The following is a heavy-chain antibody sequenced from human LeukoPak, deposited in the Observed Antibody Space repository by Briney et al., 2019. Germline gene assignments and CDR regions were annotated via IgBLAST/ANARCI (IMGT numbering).Heavy chain of an antibody. CDR3: ARDGAAAGWNWFDP. D-gene: IGHD6-13*01. Sequence: GGSLRLSYAASGFTFSSYSMNWVRQAPGKGLEWVSSISSSSSYIYYADSVKGRFTISRDNAKNSLYLQMNSLRAEDTAVYYCARDGAAAGWNWFDPWGQGTLVTVSS. CDR1: GFTFSSYS. J-gene: IGHJ5*02. CDR2: ISSSSSYI. V-gene: IGHV3-21*01.